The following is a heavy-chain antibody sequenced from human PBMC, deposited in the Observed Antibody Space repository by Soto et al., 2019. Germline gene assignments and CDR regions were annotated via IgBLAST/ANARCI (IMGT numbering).Heavy chain of an antibody. CDR1: GGSISSGGYS. V-gene: IGHV4-30-2*01. J-gene: IGHJ4*02. D-gene: IGHD1-1*01. CDR3: ARADLHDRGSLNY. Sequence: SETLSLTCAVSGGSISSGGYSWSWIRQPPGKGLEWIGYIYHSGSTYYNPSLKSRVTISVDTSKNQFSLKLSSVTAADTAVYYCARADLHDRGSLNYWGQGTLLTVSS. CDR2: IYHSGST.